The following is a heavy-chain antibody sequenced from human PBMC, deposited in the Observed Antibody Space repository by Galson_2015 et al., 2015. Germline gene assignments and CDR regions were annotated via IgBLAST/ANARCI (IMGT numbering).Heavy chain of an antibody. D-gene: IGHD4-23*01. CDR3: AREYGANRPYYFDY. CDR1: GFTFSSYW. V-gene: IGHV3-74*01. J-gene: IGHJ4*02. CDR2: ISRDGSST. Sequence: SLRLSCAASGFTFSSYWMHWVRQAPGKGLVWVSRISRDGSSTTYADSVKGRFTISRDNAKNTLYLQMNSLRAEDTAVYYCAREYGANRPYYFDYWGQGTLVTVSS.